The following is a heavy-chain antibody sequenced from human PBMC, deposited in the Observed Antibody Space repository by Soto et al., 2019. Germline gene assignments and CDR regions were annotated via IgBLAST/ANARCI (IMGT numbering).Heavy chain of an antibody. CDR1: GDSVSSNSAA. CDR2: TYYRSKWYN. J-gene: IGHJ3*02. Sequence: PSQTLSLTCAISGDSVSSNSAAWNWIRQSPSRGLEWLGRTYYRSKWYNDYAVSVKSRITINPDTSKNQFSLRLNSVTPEDTAVYYCARDSTTVTTQNDAFDIWGQGTMVTVSS. CDR3: ARDSTTVTTQNDAFDI. D-gene: IGHD4-4*01. V-gene: IGHV6-1*01.